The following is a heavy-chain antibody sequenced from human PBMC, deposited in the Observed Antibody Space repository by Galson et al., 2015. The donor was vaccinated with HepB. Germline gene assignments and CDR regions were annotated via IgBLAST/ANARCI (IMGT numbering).Heavy chain of an antibody. D-gene: IGHD2-2*02. CDR1: GDSVSSNSAA. CDR2: TYYRSKWYN. J-gene: IGHJ4*02. V-gene: IGHV6-1*01. Sequence: CAISGDSVSSNSAAWNWIRQSPSRGLEWLGRTYYRSKWYNDYAVSVKSRITINPDTSKNQFSLKLSSVTAADTAVYYCARGHCSSTSCYTEFDYRGQGTLVTVSS. CDR3: ARGHCSSTSCYTEFDY.